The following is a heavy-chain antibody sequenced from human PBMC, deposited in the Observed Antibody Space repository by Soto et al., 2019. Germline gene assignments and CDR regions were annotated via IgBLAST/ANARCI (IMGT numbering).Heavy chain of an antibody. V-gene: IGHV1-2*04. J-gene: IGHJ6*02. D-gene: IGHD1-7*01. CDR2: INPNSGGT. CDR3: ARASLVGITGTTCGMDV. Sequence: AAVKVSCKASGGTFSSYTISWVRQAPGQGLEWMGWINPNSGGTNYAQKFQGWVTMTRDTSISTAYMELSRLRSDDTAVYYCARASLVGITGTTCGMDVWGQGTTVTVSS. CDR1: GGTFSSYT.